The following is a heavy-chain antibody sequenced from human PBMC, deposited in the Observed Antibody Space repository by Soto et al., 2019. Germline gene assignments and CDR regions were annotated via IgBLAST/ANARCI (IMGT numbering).Heavy chain of an antibody. Sequence: QVQLQESGPRLVKPSETLSLTCTVSGGSMRGYCWSWVRQPAGKGLDWIGRVCDTATTNYNPSLNCRVTMSIDTSKNQFFLKVTSVTAADTAVYYCARGPQLAKNWFDSWGQGTLVTVSS. CDR1: GGSMRGYC. CDR2: VCDTATT. CDR3: ARGPQLAKNWFDS. V-gene: IGHV4-4*07. J-gene: IGHJ5*01. D-gene: IGHD5-12*01.